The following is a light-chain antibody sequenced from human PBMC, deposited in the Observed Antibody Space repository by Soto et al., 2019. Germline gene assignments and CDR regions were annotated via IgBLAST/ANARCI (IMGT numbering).Light chain of an antibody. CDR2: GAS. CDR1: QSVSSN. V-gene: IGKV3-15*01. Sequence: EIVMTQSPATLSVSPGERATLSCRAGQSVSSNLAWYQQKPGQAPRLLIYGASTRATGIPARFSGSGSGTEFTLTISSLQSEDCAVYYCQHYNNWPLTFGGGTKVDIK. J-gene: IGKJ4*01. CDR3: QHYNNWPLT.